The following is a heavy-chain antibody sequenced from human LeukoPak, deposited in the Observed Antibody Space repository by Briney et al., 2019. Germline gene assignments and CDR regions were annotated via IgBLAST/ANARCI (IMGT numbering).Heavy chain of an antibody. V-gene: IGHV1-69*13. J-gene: IGHJ4*02. Sequence: VASVKVSFKASGGTFSSYAISWVRQAPGQGLEWMGGIIPIFGTANYAQKFQGRVTITADESTSTAYMELSSLRSEDTAVYYCARVPIPVYCSGGSCYSPFDYWGQGTLVTVSS. D-gene: IGHD2-15*01. CDR3: ARVPIPVYCSGGSCYSPFDY. CDR2: IIPIFGTA. CDR1: GGTFSSYA.